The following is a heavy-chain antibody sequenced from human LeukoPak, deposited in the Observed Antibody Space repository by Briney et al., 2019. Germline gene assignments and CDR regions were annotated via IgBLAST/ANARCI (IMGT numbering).Heavy chain of an antibody. CDR1: GFSFSSYW. V-gene: IGHV3-74*01. CDR2: INSDGSST. J-gene: IGHJ4*02. D-gene: IGHD1-14*01. Sequence: GGSLRLSCAASGFSFSSYWMHWVRQAPGKGLVWVSRINSDGSSTIYADSVKGRFTISRDNTKNSLYLQMSTLRAEDTAVYYCTKNGGTTTPLYFDSWGQGVLVTVSS. CDR3: TKNGGTTTPLYFDS.